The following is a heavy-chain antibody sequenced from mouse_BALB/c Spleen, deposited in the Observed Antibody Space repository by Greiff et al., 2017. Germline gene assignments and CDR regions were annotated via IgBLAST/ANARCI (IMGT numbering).Heavy chain of an antibody. V-gene: IGHV5-6-3*01. CDR2: INSNGGST. J-gene: IGHJ3*01. Sequence: EVKVVESGGGLVQPGGSLKLSCAASGFTFSSYGMSWVRQTPDKRLELVATINSNGGSTYYPDSVKGRFTISRDNAKNTLYLQMSSLKSEDTAMYYCARDGGFAYWGQGTLVTVSA. CDR1: GFTFSSYG. CDR3: ARDGGFAY.